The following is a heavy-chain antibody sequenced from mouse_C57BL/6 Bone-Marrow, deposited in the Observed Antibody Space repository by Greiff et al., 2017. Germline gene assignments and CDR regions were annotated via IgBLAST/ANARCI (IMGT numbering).Heavy chain of an antibody. CDR3: ARERDEYDVLYYYAMDY. CDR2: INPSSGYT. D-gene: IGHD2-4*01. J-gene: IGHJ4*01. Sequence: VQLQQSGAELAKPGASVKLSCKASGYTFPSYWMPWGKQRPGQGLVWIGYINPSSGYTKYNQKFKDKATLTADKSSSTCSMQLSSLTYEDSAVYYCARERDEYDVLYYYAMDYWGQGTSVTVSS. CDR1: GYTFPSYW. V-gene: IGHV1-7*01.